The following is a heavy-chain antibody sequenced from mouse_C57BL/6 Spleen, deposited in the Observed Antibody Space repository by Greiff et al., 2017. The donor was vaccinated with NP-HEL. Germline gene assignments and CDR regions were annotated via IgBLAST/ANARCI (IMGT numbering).Heavy chain of an antibody. V-gene: IGHV5-6*01. D-gene: IGHD1-1*01. CDR1: GFTFSSYG. CDR2: ISSGGSYT. Sequence: EVQGVESGGDLVKPGGSLKLSCAASGFTFSSYGMSWVRQTPDKRLEWVATISSGGSYTYYPDSVKGRFTISRDNAKNTLYLQMSSLKSEDTAMYYCARGGTTVVDWYFDVWGTGTTVTVSS. CDR3: ARGGTTVVDWYFDV. J-gene: IGHJ1*03.